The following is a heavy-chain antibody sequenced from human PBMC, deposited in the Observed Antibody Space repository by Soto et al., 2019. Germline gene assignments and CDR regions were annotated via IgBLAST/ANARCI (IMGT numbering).Heavy chain of an antibody. CDR3: ARCPGAVTAIEWSDT. D-gene: IGHD2-21*02. J-gene: IGHJ5*02. CDR1: GASLTGGVYY. V-gene: IGHV4-31*03. Sequence: PSETLSLTCTVAGASLTGGVYYWNWIRQRPGEGLEWIGHIHHTGTTKINPSLKSRVGISVDTSKNQFSLRLTSVTAADTAIYYCARCPGAVTAIEWSDTWGQGALVTVSS. CDR2: IHHTGTT.